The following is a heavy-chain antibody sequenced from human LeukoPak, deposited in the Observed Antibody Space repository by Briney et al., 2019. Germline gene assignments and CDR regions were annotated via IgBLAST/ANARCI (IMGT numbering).Heavy chain of an antibody. CDR1: AFSFSSYA. V-gene: IGHV3-23*01. CDR3: AKDGDYGFPDAFDI. CDR2: ISGSGGST. Sequence: GGSLRLSCAASAFSFSSYAMSWVRQAPGKGLEWVSAISGSGGSTYYADSVKRRFTFSRDNSKHTLHLQMNSLRADDRAVYYCAKDGDYGFPDAFDIWGQGTMVTVSS. J-gene: IGHJ3*02. D-gene: IGHD4-17*01.